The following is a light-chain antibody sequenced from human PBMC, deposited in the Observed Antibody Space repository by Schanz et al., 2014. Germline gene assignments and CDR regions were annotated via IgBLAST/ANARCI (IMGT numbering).Light chain of an antibody. Sequence: EIVLTQSPGTLSLSPGERATLSCRASQSVSSSYLAWYQQKPGQAPRLLIYGASSRATGIPDRFSASGSGTDFTLTISSLEPEDLAVYYCQHRTNSPTFGGGTKVEIK. CDR3: QHRTNSPT. J-gene: IGKJ4*01. CDR1: QSVSSSY. CDR2: GAS. V-gene: IGKV3D-20*02.